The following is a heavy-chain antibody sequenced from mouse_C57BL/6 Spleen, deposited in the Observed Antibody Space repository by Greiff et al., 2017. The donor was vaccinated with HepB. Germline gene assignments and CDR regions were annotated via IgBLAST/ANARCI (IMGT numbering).Heavy chain of an antibody. J-gene: IGHJ2*01. D-gene: IGHD2-3*01. Sequence: VQLQQSGPELVKPGASVKISCKASGYAFSSSWMNWVKQRPGKGLEWIGRIYPGDGDTNYNGKFKGKATLTADKSSSTAYMQLSSLTSEDSAVYFCARSGDGYYVGFDYWGQGTTLTVSS. V-gene: IGHV1-82*01. CDR1: GYAFSSSW. CDR3: ARSGDGYYVGFDY. CDR2: IYPGDGDT.